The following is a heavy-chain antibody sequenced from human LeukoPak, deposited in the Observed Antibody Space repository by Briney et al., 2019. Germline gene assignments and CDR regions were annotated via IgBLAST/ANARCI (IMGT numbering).Heavy chain of an antibody. V-gene: IGHV3-21*01. CDR1: AFTFSRYS. CDR2: ISGSSSYI. CDR3: ATYRQVLLPFES. J-gene: IGHJ4*02. D-gene: IGHD2-8*02. Sequence: PGGSLRLSCAASAFTFSRYSMNWVRQAPGKGLEWVSSISGSSSYIYYADSVKGRFTISRDNAKNSLYLQMNSLRAEDTAVFYCATYRQVLLPFESWGQGTLVTVSS.